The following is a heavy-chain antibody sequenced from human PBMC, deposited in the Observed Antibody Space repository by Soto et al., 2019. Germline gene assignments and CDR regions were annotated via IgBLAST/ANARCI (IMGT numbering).Heavy chain of an antibody. V-gene: IGHV1-18*01. D-gene: IGHD6-13*01. J-gene: IGHJ4*02. Sequence: ASVKVSCKASGYTFTSYGISWVRQAPGQGLEWMGWISAYNGNTNYAQKLQGRVTMTTDTSTSTAYMELRSLRSDDTAVYYCARGRPKNSSSWLKKPYYFDYWSQGTLVTVSS. CDR1: GYTFTSYG. CDR2: ISAYNGNT. CDR3: ARGRPKNSSSWLKKPYYFDY.